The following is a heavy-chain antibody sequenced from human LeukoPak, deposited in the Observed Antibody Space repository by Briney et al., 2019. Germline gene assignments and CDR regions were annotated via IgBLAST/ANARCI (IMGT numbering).Heavy chain of an antibody. D-gene: IGHD3-10*01. CDR3: ARMSVRGVIFG. V-gene: IGHV3-48*01. CDR2: ISSSSSTI. J-gene: IGHJ4*02. Sequence: PGGSLRLSCAASGFTFSSYAMSWVRQAPGKGLEWVSYISSSSSTIYYADSVKGRFTISRDNAKNSLYLQMNSLRAEDTAVYYCARMSVRGVIFGWGQGTLVTVS. CDR1: GFTFSSYA.